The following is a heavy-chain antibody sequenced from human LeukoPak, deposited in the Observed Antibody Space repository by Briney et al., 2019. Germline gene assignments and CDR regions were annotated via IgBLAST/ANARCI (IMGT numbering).Heavy chain of an antibody. V-gene: IGHV4-39*07. Sequence: SETLSLTCTVSGGSINDSRYYWGWIRQPPGKGLEWIGTIYYSGTIYYNPSLKSRVTISLDTSKNHFSLKLSSVTAADTAVYYCARSIAARPVYYYYMDVWGKGTTVTVSS. D-gene: IGHD6-6*01. CDR2: IYYSGTI. CDR3: ARSIAARPVYYYYMDV. CDR1: GGSINDSRYY. J-gene: IGHJ6*03.